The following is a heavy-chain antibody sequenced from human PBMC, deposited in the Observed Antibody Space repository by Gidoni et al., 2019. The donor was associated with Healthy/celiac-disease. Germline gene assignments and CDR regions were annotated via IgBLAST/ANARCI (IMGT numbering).Heavy chain of an antibody. Sequence: QVQLQQWGAGLLKPSETLSLTCAVYGGSFSGYYWRWIRQPPGKGLEWIGEINHSGSTNNNPSLKSRVTISVDTAKSQFSLKLSSVTAADTAVYYCARARGDYYYYYGMDVWGQGTTVTVSS. CDR3: ARARGDYYYYYGMDV. CDR2: INHSGST. CDR1: GGSFSGYY. J-gene: IGHJ6*02. D-gene: IGHD3-10*01. V-gene: IGHV4-34*01.